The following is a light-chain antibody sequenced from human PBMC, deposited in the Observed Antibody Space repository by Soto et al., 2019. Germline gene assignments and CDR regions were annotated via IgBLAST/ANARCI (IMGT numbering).Light chain of an antibody. Sequence: DIQMTQSPSTLSASVGDTVTVTCRASQSVSGWLAWYQQKPGKAPKLLIYAESSLQSGVPSRFSGSGSGTDLTLTISSLQPEDFATYYCQQSYSTPITCGQGTRLEIK. CDR3: QQSYSTPIT. CDR2: AES. CDR1: QSVSGW. V-gene: IGKV1-39*01. J-gene: IGKJ5*01.